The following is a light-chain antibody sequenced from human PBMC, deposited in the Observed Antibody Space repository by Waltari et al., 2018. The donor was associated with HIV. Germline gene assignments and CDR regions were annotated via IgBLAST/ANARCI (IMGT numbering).Light chain of an antibody. Sequence: QSVLTQPPSASGTPGQRVPISCSGSSSHIGSNPVNWYQQLPGTAPKLLIYSNNQRPSGVPDRFSGSKSGTSASLAISGLQSEDEADYYCAAWDDSLNGLVFGGGTKLTVL. CDR2: SNN. CDR3: AAWDDSLNGLV. V-gene: IGLV1-44*01. CDR1: SSHIGSNP. J-gene: IGLJ2*01.